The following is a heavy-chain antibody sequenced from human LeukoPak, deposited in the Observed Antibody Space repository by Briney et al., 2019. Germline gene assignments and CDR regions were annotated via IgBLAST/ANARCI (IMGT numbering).Heavy chain of an antibody. Sequence: PGGSLRLSCAASGFTFSSYAMHWVRQAPGKGLEWVSCITTGTGNIYYADSVKGRFTISRDNANNSLYLQMNSLRAEDTAVYYCARYGSFDPWGRGTLVTVSS. D-gene: IGHD5-24*01. J-gene: IGHJ5*01. V-gene: IGHV3-48*04. CDR3: ARYGSFDP. CDR2: ITTGTGNI. CDR1: GFTFSSYA.